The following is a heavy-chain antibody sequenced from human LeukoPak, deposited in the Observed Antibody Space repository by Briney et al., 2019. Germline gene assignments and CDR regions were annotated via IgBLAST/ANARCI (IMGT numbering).Heavy chain of an antibody. CDR3: TRTSASTAIDY. Sequence: SETLSLTCSVSGGSISNYYWSWIRQPPGKRLEWIGYIYYSGSPNYSPSLKSRVTMSLDTSRNQFSLKLSSVTAADTAVYYCTRTSASTAIDYWGPGTLVTVSS. CDR2: IYYSGSP. V-gene: IGHV4-59*01. D-gene: IGHD4-17*01. CDR1: GGSISNYY. J-gene: IGHJ4*02.